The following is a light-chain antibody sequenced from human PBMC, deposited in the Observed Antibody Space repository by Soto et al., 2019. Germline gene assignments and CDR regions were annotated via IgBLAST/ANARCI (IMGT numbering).Light chain of an antibody. CDR3: QQRSNSALT. J-gene: IGKJ4*01. Sequence: EIVLTQSPATLSLSPGERATLSCRASQSVSSYLAWYQQKPGQAPRLLIYDASNRATGIPARFSGSGSGTDFTLPISSLEPEDFAVYYCQQRSNSALTFGGGTKVEIK. CDR2: DAS. V-gene: IGKV3-11*01. CDR1: QSVSSY.